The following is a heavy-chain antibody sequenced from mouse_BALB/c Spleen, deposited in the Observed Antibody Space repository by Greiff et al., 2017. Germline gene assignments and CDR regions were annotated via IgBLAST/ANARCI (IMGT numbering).Heavy chain of an antibody. CDR2: ISSGGSYT. J-gene: IGHJ4*01. D-gene: IGHD2-10*01. V-gene: IGHV5-9-3*01. CDR3: ARHAYYGNYYAMDY. Sequence: EVHLVESGGGLVKPGGSLKLSCAASGFTFSSYAMSWVRQTPEKRLEWVATISSGGSYTYYPDSVKGRFTISRDNAKNTLYLQMSSLRSEDTAMYYCARHAYYGNYYAMDYWGQGTSVTVSS. CDR1: GFTFSSYA.